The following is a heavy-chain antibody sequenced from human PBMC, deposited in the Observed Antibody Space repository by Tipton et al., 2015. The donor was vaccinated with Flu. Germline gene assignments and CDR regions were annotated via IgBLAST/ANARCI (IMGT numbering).Heavy chain of an antibody. Sequence: SLRLSCATSGFTFSDLYMDWVRQVPGKGLEWVGRIRNKANSYTTEYAASVKGRFIISRDDSKNSVYLQMSSLKIEDTAVYYCARSGREEIRYKIYYYYYGMDVRGKGTTVTVSS. D-gene: IGHD1-1*01. V-gene: IGHV3-72*01. J-gene: IGHJ6*04. CDR2: IRNKANSYTT. CDR1: GFTFSDLY. CDR3: ARSGREEIRYKIYYYYYGMDV.